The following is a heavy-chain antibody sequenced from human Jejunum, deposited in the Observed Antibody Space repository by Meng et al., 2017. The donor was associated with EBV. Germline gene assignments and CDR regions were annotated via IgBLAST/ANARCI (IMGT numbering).Heavy chain of an antibody. CDR1: GYSLTELS. Sequence: QVLLVQSGAEVKKPGASVKVSCKVSGYSLTELSMHWVRQAPGKGLEWMGGFDPEDGETIYAQKFQGRVTMTEDTSTDTAYMELSSLRSEDTAVYYCATAHGFTIFGVAYYFDYWGQGTLVTVSS. CDR3: ATAHGFTIFGVAYYFDY. V-gene: IGHV1-24*01. J-gene: IGHJ4*02. CDR2: FDPEDGET. D-gene: IGHD3-3*01.